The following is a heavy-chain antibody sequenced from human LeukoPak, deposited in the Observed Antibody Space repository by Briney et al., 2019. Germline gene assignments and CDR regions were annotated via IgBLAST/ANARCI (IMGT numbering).Heavy chain of an antibody. V-gene: IGHV3-11*01. J-gene: IGHJ4*02. Sequence: GGSLRLSCAASGFNFSDYYMSWIRQAPGKGLEWVSYISSGYSTYYAASVKGRFTISRDNARISLYLQMNSLTPEDTTVYYCARGKRRFDYWGQGTLVSVSS. CDR2: ISSGYST. CDR3: ARGKRRFDY. CDR1: GFNFSDYY.